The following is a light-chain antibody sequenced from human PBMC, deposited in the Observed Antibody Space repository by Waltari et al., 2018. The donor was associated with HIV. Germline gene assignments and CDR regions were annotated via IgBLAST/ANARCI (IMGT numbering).Light chain of an antibody. J-gene: IGLJ2*01. V-gene: IGLV1-40*01. Sequence: QSVLTQSPSVSGAPGQRVPISCTGSSSNIGAGYDVHWYQQLPGTAPKLLIYTNSNRPSGVPDRFSGSKSGTSASLAITGLQADDEAHYYCQSYDSSLSDSVVFGGGTTLTVL. CDR3: QSYDSSLSDSVV. CDR2: TNS. CDR1: SSNIGAGYD.